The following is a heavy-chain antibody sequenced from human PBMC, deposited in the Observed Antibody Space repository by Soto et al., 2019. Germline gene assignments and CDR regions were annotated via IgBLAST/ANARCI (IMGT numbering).Heavy chain of an antibody. CDR2: ISSSGSTI. V-gene: IGHV3-48*03. J-gene: IGHJ4*02. CDR1: GFTFSSYE. D-gene: IGHD6-19*01. CDR3: AREDEQWLQGRGLDY. Sequence: PGRSLRLSCAASGFTFSSYEMNWVRQAPGKGLEWVSYISSSGSTIYYADSVRGRFTISRDNAKNSLYLQMNSLRAEDTAVYYCAREDEQWLQGRGLDYWGQGTLVTVSS.